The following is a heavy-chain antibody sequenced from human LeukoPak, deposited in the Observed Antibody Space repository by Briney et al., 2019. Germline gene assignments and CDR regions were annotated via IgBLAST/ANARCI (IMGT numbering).Heavy chain of an antibody. CDR2: ISTSSSSK. D-gene: IGHD3-9*01. CDR1: GFTFSSYR. V-gene: IGHV3-21*01. Sequence: GGSLRLTCAVSGFTFSSYRMSWVRQAPGKGLEWVSSISTSSSSKYYADSVKGRFTISRDNAKNSLDLQMNSLRAEDTAVYYCARWDDLFLIDFWGQGTLVTVSS. CDR3: ARWDDLFLIDF. J-gene: IGHJ4*02.